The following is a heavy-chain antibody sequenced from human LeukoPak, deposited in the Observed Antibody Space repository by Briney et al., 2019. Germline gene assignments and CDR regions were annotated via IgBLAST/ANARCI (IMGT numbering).Heavy chain of an antibody. CDR1: GFIFSSYW. D-gene: IGHD2-15*01. V-gene: IGHV3-74*01. CDR2: IQYDGSTT. J-gene: IGHJ3*02. CDR3: ARALVAGVTLNALDI. Sequence: GGSLRLSCAASGFIFSSYWMHWVRQVPGKGLVWVARIQYDGSTTNYADSVKGRFTISRDNAKRTLYVQMNSLRAEDTAVYYCARALVAGVTLNALDIRGQGTMVTVSS.